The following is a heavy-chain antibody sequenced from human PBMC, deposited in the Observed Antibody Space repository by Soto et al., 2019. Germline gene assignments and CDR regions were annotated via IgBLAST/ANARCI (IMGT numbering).Heavy chain of an antibody. V-gene: IGHV1-69*02. CDR2: IIPILGIA. D-gene: IGHD3-9*01. CDR1: GGTFSSYT. J-gene: IGHJ4*02. Sequence: GASVKVSCKASGGTFSSYTISWVRQAPGQGLEWMGRIIPILGIANYAQKFQGRVTITADKSTSTAYMELSSLRSEDTAVYYCATDPRDILTGYYNGYWGQGTLVTVSS. CDR3: ATDPRDILTGYYNGY.